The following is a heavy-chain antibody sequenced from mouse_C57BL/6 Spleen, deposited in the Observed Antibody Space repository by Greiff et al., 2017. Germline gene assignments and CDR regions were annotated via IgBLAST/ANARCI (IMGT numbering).Heavy chain of an antibody. J-gene: IGHJ3*01. V-gene: IGHV14-2*01. D-gene: IGHD2-4*01. CDR1: GFTIKDYY. Sequence: EVQLQQSGAELVKPGASVKLSCTASGFTIKDYYMHWVKQRAEQGLEWIGRIDPVDGETNYPPKFQGKATLTSDTSSNTAYLQLSCLSSEDTAVYYCARTYDYDGFAYWGEGVLVSVS. CDR3: ARTYDYDGFAY. CDR2: IDPVDGET.